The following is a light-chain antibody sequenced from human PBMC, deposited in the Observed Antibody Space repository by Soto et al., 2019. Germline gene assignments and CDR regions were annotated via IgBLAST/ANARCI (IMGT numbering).Light chain of an antibody. CDR2: EVS. Sequence: QSALTQLVSPSPSPGQSITISCTGTNSDVGAFEYVSWYQQPPGKAPKTLIYEVSTRPSGVSNRFSGSKSGNTASLTICGLQAEDEADYYCSSYTGSTTVVFGGGTKVTVL. CDR3: SSYTGSTTVV. CDR1: NSDVGAFEY. J-gene: IGLJ2*01. V-gene: IGLV2-14*01.